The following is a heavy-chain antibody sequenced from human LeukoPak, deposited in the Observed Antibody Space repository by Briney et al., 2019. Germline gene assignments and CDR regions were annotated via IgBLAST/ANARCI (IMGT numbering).Heavy chain of an antibody. CDR2: ISSSSTI. J-gene: IGHJ4*02. CDR3: ARNQGIHYYDSSGYYFLGY. CDR1: GFTFSSYS. D-gene: IGHD3-22*01. Sequence: GGSLRLSCAASGFTFSSYSMNWVRQAPGKGLEWVSYISSSSTIYYADSVKGRFTISRDNSKNTLYLQMNSLRAEDTAVYYCARNQGIHYYDSSGYYFLGYWGQGTLVTVSS. V-gene: IGHV3-48*01.